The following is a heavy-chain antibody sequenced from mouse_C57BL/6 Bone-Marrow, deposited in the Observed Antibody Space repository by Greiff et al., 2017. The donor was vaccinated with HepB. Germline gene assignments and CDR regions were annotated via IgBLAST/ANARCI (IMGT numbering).Heavy chain of an antibody. CDR3: ARWYGNWYFDV. CDR2: INPNNGGT. CDR1: GYTFTDYN. D-gene: IGHD2-10*02. J-gene: IGHJ1*03. Sequence: VQLQQSGPELVKPGASVKIPCKASGYTFTDYNMDWVKQSHGKSLEWIGDINPNNGGTIYNQKFKGKATLTVDKSSSTAYMELRSLTSEDTAVYYCARWYGNWYFDVWGTGTTVTVSS. V-gene: IGHV1-18*01.